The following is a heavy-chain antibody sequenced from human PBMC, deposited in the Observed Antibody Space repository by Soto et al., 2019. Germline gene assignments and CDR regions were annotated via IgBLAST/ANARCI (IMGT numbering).Heavy chain of an antibody. CDR3: ASHYDSSGYYYRGLDY. CDR1: GGTFSSYA. V-gene: IGHV1-69*12. Sequence: QVQLVQSGAEVKKPGSSVKVSCKASGGTFSSYAISWVRQAPGQGLEWMGGIIPIFGTADYAQKFQGRVTITAAESTSTAYMELSSPRSEDTAVYYCASHYDSSGYYYRGLDYWGQGTLVTVSS. CDR2: IIPIFGTA. D-gene: IGHD3-22*01. J-gene: IGHJ4*02.